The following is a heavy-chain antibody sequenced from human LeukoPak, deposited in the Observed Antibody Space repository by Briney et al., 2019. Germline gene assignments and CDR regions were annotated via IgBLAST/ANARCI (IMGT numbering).Heavy chain of an antibody. J-gene: IGHJ4*02. CDR2: IIPIFGTA. Sequence: ASVKVSCKASGGTFSSYAISWVRQAPGQGLEWMGGIIPIFGTANYAQKFQGRVTMTRDTSTSTVYMELSSLRSEDTAVYYCARDPLSGSGSYPSYWGQGTLVTVSS. CDR3: ARDPLSGSGSYPSY. D-gene: IGHD3-10*01. V-gene: IGHV1-69*05. CDR1: GGTFSSYA.